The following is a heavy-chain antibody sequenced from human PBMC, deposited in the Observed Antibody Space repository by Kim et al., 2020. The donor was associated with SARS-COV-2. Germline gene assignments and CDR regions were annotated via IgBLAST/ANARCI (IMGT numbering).Heavy chain of an antibody. J-gene: IGHJ5*02. CDR2: INAGNGNT. Sequence: ASVKVSCKASGYTFTSYAMHWVRQAPGQRLEWMGWINAGNGNTKYSQKFQGRVTITRDTSASTAYMELSSLRSEDTAVYYCARAGVVVVVAASWGWFDPWGQGTLVTVSS. D-gene: IGHD2-15*01. CDR3: ARAGVVVVVAASWGWFDP. CDR1: GYTFTSYA. V-gene: IGHV1-3*01.